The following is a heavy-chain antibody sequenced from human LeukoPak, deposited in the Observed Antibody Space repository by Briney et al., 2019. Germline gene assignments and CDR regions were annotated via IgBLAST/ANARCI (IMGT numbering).Heavy chain of an antibody. Sequence: GGSLRLSCAASGFTFSSYTMNWVRQAPGKGLEWVSYISSSGSVYYADSVKGRFTISRDNAKNSLYLQLNSLRAEDTAVYYCAREYSSSWYYFDSWGQGTLVSVSS. CDR1: GFTFSSYT. CDR3: AREYSSSWYYFDS. J-gene: IGHJ4*02. V-gene: IGHV3-48*04. D-gene: IGHD6-13*01. CDR2: ISSSGSV.